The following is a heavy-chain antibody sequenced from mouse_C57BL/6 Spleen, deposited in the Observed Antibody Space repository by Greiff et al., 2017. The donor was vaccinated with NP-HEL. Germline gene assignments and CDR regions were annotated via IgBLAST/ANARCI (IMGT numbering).Heavy chain of an antibody. CDR1: GYTFTDYN. CDR3: ARKSVWYDGYYDWYFDV. V-gene: IGHV1-18*01. Sequence: VQLQQSGPELVKPGASVKIPCKASGYTFTDYNMDWVKQSHGKSLEWIGDINPNNGGTIYNQKFKGKATLTVDKSSSTAYMELRSLTSEDTAVYYCARKSVWYDGYYDWYFDVWGTGTTVTVSS. J-gene: IGHJ1*03. CDR2: INPNNGGT. D-gene: IGHD2-3*01.